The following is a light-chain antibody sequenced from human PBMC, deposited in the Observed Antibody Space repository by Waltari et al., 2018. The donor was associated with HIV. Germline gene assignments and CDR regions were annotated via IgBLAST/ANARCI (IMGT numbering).Light chain of an antibody. CDR1: TGHNYQP. CDR2: LTADDST. Sequence: QLVLAQPPSVSASLGASVQLACTLSTGHNYQPVSWHQQQPGKGPRFVLNLTADDSTPNGYGAHALSSGSSSGAERFLYISTLQSEDEGDYYCQTWGTGISLVFGGGTRLTVL. CDR3: QTWGTGISLV. V-gene: IGLV4-69*01. J-gene: IGLJ2*01.